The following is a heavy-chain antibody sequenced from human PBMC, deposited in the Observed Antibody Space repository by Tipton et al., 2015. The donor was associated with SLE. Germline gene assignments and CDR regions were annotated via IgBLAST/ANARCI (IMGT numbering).Heavy chain of an antibody. CDR1: GFIFDDFA. CDR2: VSWNSAKI. D-gene: IGHD7-27*01. J-gene: IGHJ2*01. CDR3: ARDPKLLTGLHWYFDL. V-gene: IGHV3-9*01. Sequence: SLRLSCEVSGFIFDDFAIHWVRQAPGKGLEWVSGVSWNSAKIGYADSVKGRFTISRDNSKNSLYLQMNSLRAEDTAVYYCARDPKLLTGLHWYFDLWGRGTLVTVSS.